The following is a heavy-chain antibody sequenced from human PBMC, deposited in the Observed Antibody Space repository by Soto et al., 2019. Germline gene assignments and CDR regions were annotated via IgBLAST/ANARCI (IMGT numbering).Heavy chain of an antibody. Sequence: GESLKISCKGSGYSFTSYWIGWVRQMPGKGLEWLGIIYPGDSDTRYSPSFQGQVTISADKSISTAYLQWSSLKASDTAIYYCARLGDFDWSYHIDAFDIWGQGTMVTVSS. CDR3: ARLGDFDWSYHIDAFDI. V-gene: IGHV5-51*01. CDR1: GYSFTSYW. J-gene: IGHJ3*02. CDR2: IYPGDSDT. D-gene: IGHD3-9*01.